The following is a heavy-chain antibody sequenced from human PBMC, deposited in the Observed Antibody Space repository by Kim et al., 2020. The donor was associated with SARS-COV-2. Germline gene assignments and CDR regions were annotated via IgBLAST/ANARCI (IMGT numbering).Heavy chain of an antibody. CDR2: INHSGST. CDR1: GGSFSGYY. Sequence: SETLSLTCAVYGGSFSGYYWSWIRQPPGKGLEWIGEINHSGSTNYNPSLKSRVTISVDTSKNQFSLKLSSVTAADTAVYYCARGPYYYGSGSYDYWGQGTLVTVSS. J-gene: IGHJ4*02. CDR3: ARGPYYYGSGSYDY. D-gene: IGHD3-10*01. V-gene: IGHV4-34*01.